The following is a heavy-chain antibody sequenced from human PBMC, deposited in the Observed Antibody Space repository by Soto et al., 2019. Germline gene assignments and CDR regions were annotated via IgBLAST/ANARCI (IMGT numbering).Heavy chain of an antibody. D-gene: IGHD3-3*01. CDR3: ARKPPGYDFWRGDFDRLYYYYYGMDV. Sequence: QVQLVQSGAEVKKPGASVKVSCKASGYTFTSYYMHWVRQAPGQGLEWMGIINPSGGSTSYAQKFQGSVTMTRDTSPSTVHMELSSLRSEDTAVYYCARKPPGYDFWRGDFDRLYYYYYGMDVWGQGTTVTVSS. V-gene: IGHV1-46*01. CDR2: INPSGGST. CDR1: GYTFTSYY. J-gene: IGHJ6*02.